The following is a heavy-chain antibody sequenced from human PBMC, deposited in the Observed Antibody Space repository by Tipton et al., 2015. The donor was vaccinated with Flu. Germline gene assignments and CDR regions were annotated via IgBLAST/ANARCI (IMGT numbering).Heavy chain of an antibody. V-gene: IGHV3-11*01. CDR3: ARDRDSAARLITSH. Sequence: GSLRLSCAASGFTFCDYYMSWIRQAPGKGLEWVSYISSSGSTIYYADSVKGRFTISRDNAKNSLYLQMNSLRAEDTAVYYCARDRDSAARLITSHWGQGTLVTVSS. CDR1: GFTFCDYY. CDR2: ISSSGSTI. J-gene: IGHJ4*02. D-gene: IGHD6-6*01.